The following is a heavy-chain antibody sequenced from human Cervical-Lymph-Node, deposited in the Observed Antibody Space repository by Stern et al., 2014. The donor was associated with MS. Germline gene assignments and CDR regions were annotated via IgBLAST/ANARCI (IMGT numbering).Heavy chain of an antibody. Sequence: VQLVQSGAEVKKPGASVKVSCKASGYTFTGQYMHWVRQAPGQGLEVMGRINPNSGGTSYAQKFQGRVTMTRDTSINTASMELSRLISDDTAMYYCARGLRGDWNYDAFDYWGQGTLVTVSS. D-gene: IGHD1-7*01. V-gene: IGHV1-2*06. CDR2: INPNSGGT. CDR3: ARGLRGDWNYDAFDY. CDR1: GYTFTGQY. J-gene: IGHJ4*02.